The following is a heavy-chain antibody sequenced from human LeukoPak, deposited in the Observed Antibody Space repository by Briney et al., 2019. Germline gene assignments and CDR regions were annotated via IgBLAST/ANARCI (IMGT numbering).Heavy chain of an antibody. J-gene: IGHJ6*03. CDR1: GESFSGYF. V-gene: IGHV4-34*01. D-gene: IGHD6-19*01. CDR2: INHSGYT. Sequence: SETLSLTCAVYGESFSGYFWSWIRQPPGKGLEWIGEINHSGYTNYNPSLKSRVTISVDTSKNQFSLKLSSVTAADTAVYYCARLVGAVFRYYYYYMDVWGKGTTVTISS. CDR3: ARLVGAVFRYYYYYMDV.